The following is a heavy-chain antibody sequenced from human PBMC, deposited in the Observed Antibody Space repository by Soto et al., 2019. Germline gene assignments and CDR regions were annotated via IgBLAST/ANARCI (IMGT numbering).Heavy chain of an antibody. CDR2: MNPNSGNT. CDR3: ARARNYYDSSGYPMAFDI. J-gene: IGHJ3*02. D-gene: IGHD3-22*01. Sequence: SVTVSCKASGYTFTSYDINWVRQATGQGLEWMGWMNPNSGNTGYAQKFQGRVTMTRNTSISTAYMELSSLRSEDTAVYYCARARNYYDSSGYPMAFDIWGQGTMVTVSS. V-gene: IGHV1-8*01. CDR1: GYTFTSYD.